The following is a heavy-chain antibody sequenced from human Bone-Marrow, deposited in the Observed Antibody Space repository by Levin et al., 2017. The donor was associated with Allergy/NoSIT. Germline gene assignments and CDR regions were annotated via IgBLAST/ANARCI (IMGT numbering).Heavy chain of an antibody. CDR3: ARDSGRITMVRGVTLPDL. Sequence: GESLKISCAASGFTFSSYAMHWVRQAPGKGLEWVAVISYDGSNKYYADSVKGRFTISRDNSKNTLYLQMNSLRAEDTAVYYCARDSGRITMVRGVTLPDLWGRGTLVTVSS. CDR2: ISYDGSNK. V-gene: IGHV3-30-3*01. J-gene: IGHJ2*01. D-gene: IGHD3-10*01. CDR1: GFTFSSYA.